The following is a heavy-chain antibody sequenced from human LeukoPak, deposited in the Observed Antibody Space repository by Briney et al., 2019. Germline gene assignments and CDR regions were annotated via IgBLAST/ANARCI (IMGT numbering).Heavy chain of an antibody. CDR2: IYYSGST. CDR1: GGSISSSSYY. CDR3: ARDGSGYYGY. D-gene: IGHD3-22*01. Sequence: SETLSLTCTVSGGSISSSSYYWGWIRQPPGKGLEWIGSIYYSGSTYYNPSLKSRVTISVDTSKNQFSLKLSSVTAADTAVYYCARDGSGYYGYWGQGTLVTVSS. J-gene: IGHJ4*02. V-gene: IGHV4-39*07.